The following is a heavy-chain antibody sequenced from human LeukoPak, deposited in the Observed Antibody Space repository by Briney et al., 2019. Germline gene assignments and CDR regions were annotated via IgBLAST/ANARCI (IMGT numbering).Heavy chain of an antibody. J-gene: IGHJ4*02. CDR3: AKANGWELLYYFDY. CDR1: GFTFSSYG. CDR2: IRYDGSNK. V-gene: IGHV3-30*02. D-gene: IGHD1-26*01. Sequence: PGGSLRLSCAASGFTFSSYGMHWVRQAPGKGLEWVAFIRYDGSNKYYADSVKGRFTISRDNSKNTPYLQMNSLRAEDTAVYYCAKANGWELLYYFDYWGQGTLVTVSS.